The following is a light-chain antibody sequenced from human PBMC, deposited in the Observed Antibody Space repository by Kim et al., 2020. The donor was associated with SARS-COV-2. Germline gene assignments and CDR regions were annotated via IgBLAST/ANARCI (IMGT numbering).Light chain of an antibody. CDR3: QVWDSSSDNPGV. Sequence: PGETARITRGGENIEDKGLHWYQQEPGQAPVLVISYDDGRPSGIPARFSGSNSGNTATLTISRVEAGDEADYYCQVWDSSSDNPGVFGGGTQLTVL. J-gene: IGLJ3*02. CDR2: YDD. V-gene: IGLV3-21*04. CDR1: NIEDKG.